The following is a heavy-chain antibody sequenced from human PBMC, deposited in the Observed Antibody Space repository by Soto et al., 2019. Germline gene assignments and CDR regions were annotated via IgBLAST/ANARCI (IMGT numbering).Heavy chain of an antibody. J-gene: IGHJ4*02. CDR2: ISAYNGDT. D-gene: IGHD3-3*01. CDR3: ARDATILENNPPSDY. Sequence: ASVKVSCKASGYTFTSYGISWVRQAPGQGLEWMGWISAYNGDTNYAQKLQGRVTMTTDTSTSTAYMELRSLRSDDTAVYYCARDATILENNPPSDYWGQGTLVTVSS. CDR1: GYTFTSYG. V-gene: IGHV1-18*01.